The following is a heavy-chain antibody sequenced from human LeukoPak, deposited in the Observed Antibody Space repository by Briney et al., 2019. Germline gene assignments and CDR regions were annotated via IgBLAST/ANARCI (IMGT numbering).Heavy chain of an antibody. V-gene: IGHV3-11*06. CDR3: AREDYDILTGRGDYFDY. Sequence: GGSLRLSCAASGFTSSDYYMSWIRQAPGKGLEWVSYISSSSSYTNYADSVKGRFTISRDNAKNSLYLQMNSLRAEDTAVYYCAREDYDILTGRGDYFDYWGQGTLVTVSS. J-gene: IGHJ4*02. CDR1: GFTSSDYY. D-gene: IGHD3-9*01. CDR2: ISSSSSYT.